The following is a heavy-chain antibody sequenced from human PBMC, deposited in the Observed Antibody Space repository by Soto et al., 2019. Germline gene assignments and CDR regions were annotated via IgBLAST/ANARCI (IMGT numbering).Heavy chain of an antibody. D-gene: IGHD2-2*01. Sequence: EVHLLDSGGGLVQPGGSLTLSCAGSGYSFSTYAMSWVRQAPGKGLEWVSAISGTGARTYYADSVKGRFTISRDNSKNMMYLQMSSLRAEDTAVYYCAKETMASAYADYWGQGTLVTVSS. CDR1: GYSFSTYA. CDR3: AKETMASAYADY. CDR2: ISGTGART. J-gene: IGHJ4*02. V-gene: IGHV3-23*01.